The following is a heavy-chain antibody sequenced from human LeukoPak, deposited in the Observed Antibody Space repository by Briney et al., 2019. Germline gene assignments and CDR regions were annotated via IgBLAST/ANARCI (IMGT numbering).Heavy chain of an antibody. CDR3: ARRSTVLTANYEY. D-gene: IGHD4-23*01. CDR2: IYTSGST. V-gene: IGHV4-61*02. J-gene: IGHJ4*02. CDR1: GGSLSSGSYY. Sequence: PSQTQSLTCTVSGGSLSSGSYYWSWIRQPAGTGLEWIGRIYTSGSTNYNPSLKSRVTISVDTSKNQFSLRLSSVTAADTAVYYCARRSTVLTANYEYWGQGTLVTVSA.